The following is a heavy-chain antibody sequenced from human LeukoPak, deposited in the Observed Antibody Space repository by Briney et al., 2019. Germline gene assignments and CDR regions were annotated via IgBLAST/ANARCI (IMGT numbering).Heavy chain of an antibody. D-gene: IGHD6-13*01. Sequence: GGSLRLSCAASGFTFSSYAMSWFGQAPGKGLEGVSAISGSGGSTYYADSVKGRFTISRDNSKNTLYLQMNSLRAEDTAVYYCAKPHISWSFYINWFDPWGQGTLVTVSS. V-gene: IGHV3-23*01. J-gene: IGHJ5*02. CDR3: AKPHISWSFYINWFDP. CDR1: GFTFSSYA. CDR2: ISGSGGST.